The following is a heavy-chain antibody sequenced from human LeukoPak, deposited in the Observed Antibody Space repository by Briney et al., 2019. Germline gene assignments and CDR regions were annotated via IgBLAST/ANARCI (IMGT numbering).Heavy chain of an antibody. J-gene: IGHJ6*02. CDR3: ARVQRCSGGSCYSHYYYGMDV. Sequence: GGSLRLSCAASGFTVSSNYMSWVRQAPGKGLEWVSVIYSGGSTYYAASVKGRFTISRDNSKNTLYLQMNSLRAEDTAVYYCARVQRCSGGSCYSHYYYGMDVWGQGTTVSVSS. D-gene: IGHD2-15*01. CDR2: IYSGGST. V-gene: IGHV3-53*01. CDR1: GFTVSSNY.